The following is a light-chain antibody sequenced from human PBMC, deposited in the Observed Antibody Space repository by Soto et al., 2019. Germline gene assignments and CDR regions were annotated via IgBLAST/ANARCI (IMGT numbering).Light chain of an antibody. Sequence: DVQMTQSPSTLSASVGDRVTINCRASHSIGKWLAWYQQKPGKAPNLLIYDVSSLESGVPSRFSGSGSGTEFTLTISSLQPEDSATYYCQQYNSYSSTFGHGTKVDIK. CDR2: DVS. J-gene: IGKJ1*01. V-gene: IGKV1-5*01. CDR3: QQYNSYSST. CDR1: HSIGKW.